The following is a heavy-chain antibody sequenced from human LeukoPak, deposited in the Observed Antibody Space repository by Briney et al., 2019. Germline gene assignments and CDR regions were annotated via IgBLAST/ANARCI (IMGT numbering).Heavy chain of an antibody. J-gene: IGHJ5*02. CDR2: IYYSGST. Sequence: NTSETLSLTCTVSGGSISSYYWSWIRQPPGKGLEWIGYIYYSGSTNYNPSLKSRVTISVDTSKNQFSLKLSSVTAADTAVYYCAREKTTVTNAYNWFDPWGQGTLVTVSS. D-gene: IGHD4-11*01. CDR3: AREKTTVTNAYNWFDP. CDR1: GGSISSYY. V-gene: IGHV4-59*01.